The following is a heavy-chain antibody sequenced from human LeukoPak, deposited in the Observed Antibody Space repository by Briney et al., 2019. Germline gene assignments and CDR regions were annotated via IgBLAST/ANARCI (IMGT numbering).Heavy chain of an antibody. Sequence: ASVKVSCKASGYTFTGYYMHWVRQAPGQGLEWMRWINPNSGGTNYAQKFQGRVTMTRDTSISTAYMELSRLRSDDTAVYYCARDLSSGWSNDAFDIWGQGTMVTVSS. CDR3: ARDLSSGWSNDAFDI. D-gene: IGHD6-19*01. V-gene: IGHV1-2*02. CDR2: INPNSGGT. CDR1: GYTFTGYY. J-gene: IGHJ3*02.